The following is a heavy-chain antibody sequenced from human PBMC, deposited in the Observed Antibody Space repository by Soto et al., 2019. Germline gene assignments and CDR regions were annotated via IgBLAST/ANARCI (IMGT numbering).Heavy chain of an antibody. CDR2: IIPIFGTA. CDR3: ARDGTSAWIQLWLYYGMDV. J-gene: IGHJ6*02. CDR1: GGTFSRYA. D-gene: IGHD5-18*01. Sequence: SVKVSCKAAGGTFSRYAISWGRQAPGQGLEWMGGIIPIFGTANYAQKFQGRVTITADESTSTAYMELSSLRSEDTAVYYCARDGTSAWIQLWLYYGMDVWGQGTTVTVSS. V-gene: IGHV1-69*13.